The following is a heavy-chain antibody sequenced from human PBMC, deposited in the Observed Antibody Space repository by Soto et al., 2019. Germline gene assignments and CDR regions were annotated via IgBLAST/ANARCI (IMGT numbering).Heavy chain of an antibody. Sequence: EVQLLESGGGLVQPGGSLRLSCAASGFTFSSYAMSWVRQAPGKGLEWVSAISGSGGSTYYADSVKGRFTISRDNTKNTLYLQINSLRAEDTAVYYCAKKAYYYDSSGPNWFDPWGQGTLVTVSS. CDR1: GFTFSSYA. CDR2: ISGSGGST. D-gene: IGHD3-22*01. V-gene: IGHV3-23*01. CDR3: AKKAYYYDSSGPNWFDP. J-gene: IGHJ5*02.